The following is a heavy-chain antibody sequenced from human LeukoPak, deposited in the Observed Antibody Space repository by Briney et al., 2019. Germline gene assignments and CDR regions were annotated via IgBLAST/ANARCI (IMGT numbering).Heavy chain of an antibody. D-gene: IGHD6-13*01. Sequence: PGGSLRLSCAASGFAFSSYWMHWVRQAPGKGLVWVSRVNSDGNTTRYADSVKGRFTISRDNAKNTVYLQMNRLTAEDTAVYYCARKAGISAAGNYFDYWGQGTLVTVSS. J-gene: IGHJ4*02. V-gene: IGHV3-74*01. CDR2: VNSDGNTT. CDR1: GFAFSSYW. CDR3: ARKAGISAAGNYFDY.